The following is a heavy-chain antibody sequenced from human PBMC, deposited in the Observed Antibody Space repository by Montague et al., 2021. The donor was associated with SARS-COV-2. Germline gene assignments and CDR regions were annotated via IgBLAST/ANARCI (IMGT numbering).Heavy chain of an antibody. V-gene: IGHV4-4*07. J-gene: IGHJ4*02. CDR3: ARDSHYYDSSGHFDY. CDR1: GGSISGYY. Sequence: SETLSLTCTVSGGSISGYYWSWFRQSAGKGLEWIGRIYNSGSTXXXPSXXXRVTISVDTSKNQFSLKLSSVTAADTAVYYCARDSHYYDSSGHFDYWGQGTLVTVSS. CDR2: IYNSGST. D-gene: IGHD3-22*01.